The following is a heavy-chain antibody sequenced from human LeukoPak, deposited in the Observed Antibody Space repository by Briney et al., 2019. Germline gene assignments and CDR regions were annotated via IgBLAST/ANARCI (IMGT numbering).Heavy chain of an antibody. V-gene: IGHV1-18*01. CDR1: GYTFTSYA. J-gene: IGHJ3*02. D-gene: IGHD2-21*02. Sequence: ASVKVSCKASGYTFTSYAISWVRQAPGQGLEWMGWISAYNGNTNYAQKLQGRVTMTTDTSTSTAYMELRSLRSDDTAVYYCARDCGGDCYLAFDIWGQGTMVTVSS. CDR3: ARDCGGDCYLAFDI. CDR2: ISAYNGNT.